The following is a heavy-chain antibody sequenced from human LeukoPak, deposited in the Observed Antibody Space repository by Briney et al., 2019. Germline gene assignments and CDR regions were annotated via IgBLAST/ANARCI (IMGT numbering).Heavy chain of an antibody. J-gene: IGHJ5*02. CDR3: ARESVAVWFDP. CDR2: INSDGSST. V-gene: IGHV3-74*01. Sequence: PGGSLRLSCAASGFTFSRYWMHWVRQAPGKGLVWVSRINSDGSSTSYADSVKGRFTISRDNAKNSLYLQMNSLRAEDTAVYYCARESVAVWFDPWGQGTLVTVSS. CDR1: GFTFSRYW.